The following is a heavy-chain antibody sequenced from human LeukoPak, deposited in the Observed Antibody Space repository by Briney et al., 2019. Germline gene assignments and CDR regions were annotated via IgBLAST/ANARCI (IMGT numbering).Heavy chain of an antibody. CDR3: AKEKKYYYDGSGYPGYDY. Sequence: GGSLRLSCTASGFTFSIYGMHWVRQAPGKGLEWVAFIRYDGTNKYYADSVKGRFTISRDNSKNTLYLQMNSLRAEDTAVYYCAKEKKYYYDGSGYPGYDYWGQGTLVTVSS. CDR2: IRYDGTNK. D-gene: IGHD3-22*01. J-gene: IGHJ4*02. CDR1: GFTFSIYG. V-gene: IGHV3-30*02.